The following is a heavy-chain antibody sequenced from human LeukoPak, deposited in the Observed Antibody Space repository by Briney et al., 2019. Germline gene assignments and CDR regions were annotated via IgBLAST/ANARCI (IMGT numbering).Heavy chain of an antibody. CDR3: VTRVKSTGDY. V-gene: IGHV3-15*01. CDR2: IKTKTDGGTT. Sequence: GGSLRLSCAASGFTLSPFSNAWMSWVRQAPGKGLEWVGRIKTKTDGGTTEYAAPVKGRFTISRDDSKNTVYLQMNSLKTEDTALYYCVTRVKSTGDYWGQGTLVTVSS. D-gene: IGHD1-1*01. CDR1: GFTLSPFSNAW. J-gene: IGHJ4*02.